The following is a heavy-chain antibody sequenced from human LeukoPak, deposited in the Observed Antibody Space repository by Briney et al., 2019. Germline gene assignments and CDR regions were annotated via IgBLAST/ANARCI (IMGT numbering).Heavy chain of an antibody. Sequence: PGGSLRLSCAASGFTFRTFPMNWVRQAPGKGLEWVSFITSSGEYKYYADSVKGRFTISRDNGENSLILQMNSLRAEDTAVYYCARDRVDYGGTSAADSWGQGTLVTVSS. CDR1: GFTFRTFP. D-gene: IGHD4-23*01. J-gene: IGHJ4*02. CDR3: ARDRVDYGGTSAADS. CDR2: ITSSGEYK. V-gene: IGHV3-21*01.